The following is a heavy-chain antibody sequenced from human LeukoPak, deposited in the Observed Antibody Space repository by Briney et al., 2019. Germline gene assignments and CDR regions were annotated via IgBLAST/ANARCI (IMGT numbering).Heavy chain of an antibody. CDR3: ARSETDAFDI. CDR2: ISSSSSYI. V-gene: IGHV3-21*01. CDR1: VFTFSSYS. J-gene: IGHJ3*02. Sequence: GGSLRLSCAASVFTFSSYSMNWVRQAPWKGLEWVSSISSSSSYIYYADSVKGRFTISRDNAKNSLYLQMNSLRAEDTAVYYCARSETDAFDIWGQGTMVTVSS.